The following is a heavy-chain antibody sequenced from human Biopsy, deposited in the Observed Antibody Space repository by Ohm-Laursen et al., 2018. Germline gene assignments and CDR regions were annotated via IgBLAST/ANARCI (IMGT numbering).Heavy chain of an antibody. CDR2: IYQTGNT. J-gene: IGHJ3*01. V-gene: IGHV4-38-2*01. CDR1: GASINIAYY. Sequence: SQTLSLTCAVSGASINIAYYWGWIRQPPGKGLEWIGIIYQTGNTYYNPSLKSRLTISGDASKNEFFLNLTSVTAADTAIYYCVRVRGTTPPGAFDFWGQGTKVAVSS. D-gene: IGHD2-2*01. CDR3: VRVRGTTPPGAFDF.